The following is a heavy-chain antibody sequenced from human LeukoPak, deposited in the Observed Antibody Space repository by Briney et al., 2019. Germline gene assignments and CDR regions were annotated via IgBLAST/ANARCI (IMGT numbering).Heavy chain of an antibody. J-gene: IGHJ4*02. CDR3: ARHVVDFDWLSAFDY. CDR1: GGSISSYY. V-gene: IGHV4-59*08. Sequence: SETLSLTCTVSGGSISSYYWSWIRQPPGKGLEWIGYIYYSGSTNYNPSLKSRVTISVDTSKNQFSLKLSSVTAADTAVYYCARHVVDFDWLSAFDYWGQGTLVTVSS. CDR2: IYYSGST. D-gene: IGHD3-9*01.